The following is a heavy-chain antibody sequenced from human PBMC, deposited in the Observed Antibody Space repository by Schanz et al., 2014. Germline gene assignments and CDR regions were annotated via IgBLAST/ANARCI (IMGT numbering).Heavy chain of an antibody. J-gene: IGHJ4*02. D-gene: IGHD2-2*01. CDR1: GFTFRDYQ. CDR3: ERFQSPHQPFDY. Sequence: VQLVESGGGLVKPGGSLRLSCTASGFTFRDYQMTWIRQAPGKGLEWVANIKQDGSERYYVDSVKGRFTISRDNAKNSLYLQMNSLRAEDTAVYYCERFQSPHQPFDYWGQGTLVTVSS. V-gene: IGHV3-7*01. CDR2: IKQDGSER.